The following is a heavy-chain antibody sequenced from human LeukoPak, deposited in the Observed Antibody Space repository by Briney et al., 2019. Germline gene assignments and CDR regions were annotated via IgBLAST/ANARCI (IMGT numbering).Heavy chain of an antibody. V-gene: IGHV3-48*03. J-gene: IGHJ4*02. CDR2: ISTTGSSI. Sequence: PGGSLRLSCAASGFTFSSYEMNWVRQAPGKGLEWVSYISTTGSSIYYADSVKGRFTISRDNSKNTLYLQMNSLRAEDTAVYYCAKDLSYSSSWDFDYWGQGTLVTVSS. CDR3: AKDLSYSSSWDFDY. D-gene: IGHD6-13*01. CDR1: GFTFSSYE.